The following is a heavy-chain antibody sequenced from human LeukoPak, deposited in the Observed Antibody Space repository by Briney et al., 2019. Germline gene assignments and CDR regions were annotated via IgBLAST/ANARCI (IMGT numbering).Heavy chain of an antibody. CDR3: ARSPGGY. J-gene: IGHJ4*02. CDR1: GGSISRSSYY. CDR2: INHSGST. V-gene: IGHV4-39*07. Sequence: SETLSLTCTVSGGSISRSSYYWSWIRQPPGKGLEWIGEINHSGSTNYNPSLKSRATISVDSSKNQFSLKLTSLTAADTAIYYCARSPGGYWGQGTLVTVSS.